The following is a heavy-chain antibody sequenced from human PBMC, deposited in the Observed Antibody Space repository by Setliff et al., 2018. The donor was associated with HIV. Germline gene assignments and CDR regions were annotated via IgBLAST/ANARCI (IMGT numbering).Heavy chain of an antibody. D-gene: IGHD3-10*01. CDR3: ARDGVFWFGESTKAWFDP. CDR1: GYTYNNYA. V-gene: IGHV7-4-1*02. CDR2: INTNTGTP. J-gene: IGHJ5*02. Sequence: SVKVSCKASGYTYNNYAMNWLRQAPGQGLEWMGRINTNTGTPTYAQGFTGRFVFSLDASVSTTYLQISSLEAEDSAVYYCARDGVFWFGESTKAWFDPWGQGTLVTVSS.